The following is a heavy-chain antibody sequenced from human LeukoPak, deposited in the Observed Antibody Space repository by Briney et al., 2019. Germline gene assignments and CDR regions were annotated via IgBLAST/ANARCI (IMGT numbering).Heavy chain of an antibody. CDR1: GGSISSGSYY. D-gene: IGHD2-21*01. V-gene: IGHV4-61*02. CDR2: IYTSGST. CDR3: ARSSSVTIPGYYFDY. J-gene: IGHJ4*02. Sequence: SETLSLTCTVSGGSISSGSYYWSWIRQPAGKGLEWIGRIYTSGSTNYNPSLRSRVTISVDTSKNQFSLKLNSVTAADTAVYYCARSSSVTIPGYYFDYWGQGTLVTVSS.